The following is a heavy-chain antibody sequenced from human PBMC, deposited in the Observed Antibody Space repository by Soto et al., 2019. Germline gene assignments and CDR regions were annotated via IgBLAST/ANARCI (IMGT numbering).Heavy chain of an antibody. CDR1: GGTFSSYS. J-gene: IGHJ4*02. CDR2: IIPIFGTA. D-gene: IGHD1-26*01. V-gene: IGHV1-69*01. CDR3: ARDGGRHSGGIDY. Sequence: QVQLVQSGAEVKKPGSSVKVSCKASGGTFSSYSLNWVRQAPGQGLEWMGEIIPIFGTANYAQKFKGRVTITADESTSTAYMELSSLRSEATALYYCARDGGRHSGGIDYWGQGTLVTVSS.